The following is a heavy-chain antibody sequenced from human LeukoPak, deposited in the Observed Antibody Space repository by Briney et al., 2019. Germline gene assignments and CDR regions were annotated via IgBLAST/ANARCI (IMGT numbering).Heavy chain of an antibody. Sequence: GGSLRLSCAASGFTVSSNYMSWVRQAPGKGLEWVSVIYSGGSTYYADSVKGRFTISRDNSKNTLYLQMNSLRAEDTAVYYCVKAQTMVRGVIIRNDAFDIWGQGTMVTVSS. CDR2: IYSGGST. V-gene: IGHV3-53*01. D-gene: IGHD3-10*01. CDR1: GFTVSSNY. CDR3: VKAQTMVRGVIIRNDAFDI. J-gene: IGHJ3*02.